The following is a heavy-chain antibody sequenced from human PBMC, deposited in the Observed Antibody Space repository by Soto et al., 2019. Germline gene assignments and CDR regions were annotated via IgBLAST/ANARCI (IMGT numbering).Heavy chain of an antibody. CDR3: ARNPGYSYGYN. CDR2: INAGNGNT. J-gene: IGHJ4*02. Sequence: QVQLVQSGAEVKKPGASVKVSCKASGYTFTSYAMHWVRQAPGQRLEWMGWINAGNGNTKYSQKFQGRVTITRDTAASTAYRELSSLRSEDTAVYYWARNPGYSYGYNWGQGTLVTVPS. CDR1: GYTFTSYA. V-gene: IGHV1-3*01. D-gene: IGHD5-18*01.